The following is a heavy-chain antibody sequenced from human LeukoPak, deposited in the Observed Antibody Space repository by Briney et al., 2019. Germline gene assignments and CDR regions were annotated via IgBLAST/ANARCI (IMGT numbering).Heavy chain of an antibody. V-gene: IGHV3-23*01. CDR1: GFTFSTYA. CDR3: ARYIPTNYYSGSGYYFDY. D-gene: IGHD3-10*01. J-gene: IGHJ4*02. Sequence: PGGSLRLSCAASGFTFSTYAINWVRQAPGKGLEWVSGIVGDGSILRYADSVKGRFTISRDNSKNTLYLQMNSLRAEDTAVYYCARYIPTNYYSGSGYYFDYWGQGTLVTVSS. CDR2: IVGDGSIL.